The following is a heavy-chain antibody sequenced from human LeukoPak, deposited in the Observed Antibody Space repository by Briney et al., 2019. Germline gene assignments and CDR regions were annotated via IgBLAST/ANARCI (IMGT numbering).Heavy chain of an antibody. J-gene: IGHJ5*02. CDR3: ARGGDIVVVPAAEDNWFDP. V-gene: IGHV4-31*03. CDR2: IYYSGST. D-gene: IGHD2-2*01. Sequence: PSQTLSLTCTDSGGSISSGGYYWSWIRQHPGKGLEWIGYIYYSGSTYYNPSLKSRVTISVDTSKNQFSLKLSSVTAADTAVYYCARGGDIVVVPAAEDNWFDPWGQGTLVTVSS. CDR1: GGSISSGGYY.